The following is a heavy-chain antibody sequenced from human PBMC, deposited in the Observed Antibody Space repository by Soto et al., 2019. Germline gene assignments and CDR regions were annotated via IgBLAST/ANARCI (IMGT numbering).Heavy chain of an antibody. Sequence: QVQLVQSGAEVKKPGSSVKVSCKASGGTFSSYAISWVRQAPGQGLEWMGGIIPIFGTANYAQKFQGRVTITADESTSTAYMELSSLRSEDTAVYYCARERDYYDSSGYVGAFDIWGQGPMVTVSS. CDR1: GGTFSSYA. CDR3: ARERDYYDSSGYVGAFDI. V-gene: IGHV1-69*01. J-gene: IGHJ3*02. CDR2: IIPIFGTA. D-gene: IGHD3-22*01.